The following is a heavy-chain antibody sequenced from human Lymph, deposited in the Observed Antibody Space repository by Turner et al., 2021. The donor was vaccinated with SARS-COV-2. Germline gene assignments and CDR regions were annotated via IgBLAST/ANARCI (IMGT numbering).Heavy chain of an antibody. Sequence: EVQLVESGGGVVQPGGSLRLSCAASGFTFDDYAMHWVRQAPGKGLEWVSLISGDGGGTYYADSVKGRFTISRDNSKNSLSLQMSSLRAEDTALYYCAKDPGYCSGGSCYSRTYFDFWGQGTLVTVSA. D-gene: IGHD2-15*01. CDR2: ISGDGGGT. CDR1: GFTFDDYA. V-gene: IGHV3-43*02. CDR3: AKDPGYCSGGSCYSRTYFDF. J-gene: IGHJ4*02.